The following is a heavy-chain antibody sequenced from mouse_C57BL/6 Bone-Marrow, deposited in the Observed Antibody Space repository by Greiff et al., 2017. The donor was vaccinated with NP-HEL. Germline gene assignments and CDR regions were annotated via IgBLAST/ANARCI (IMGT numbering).Heavy chain of an antibody. Sequence: QVQLQQSGAELVRPGASVTLSCKASGYTFTDYEMHWVKQTPVHGLEWIGAIDPETGGTAYNQKFKGKAILTADKSSSTAYMELRSLTSEDSAVYYCTRWLGGRDYWGQGTTLTVSS. D-gene: IGHD3-3*01. J-gene: IGHJ2*01. CDR3: TRWLGGRDY. V-gene: IGHV1-15*01. CDR2: IDPETGGT. CDR1: GYTFTDYE.